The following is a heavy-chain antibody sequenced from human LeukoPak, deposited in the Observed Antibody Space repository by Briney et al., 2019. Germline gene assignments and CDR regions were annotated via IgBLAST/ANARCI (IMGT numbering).Heavy chain of an antibody. CDR3: ARDPGAAARRPEYFQH. D-gene: IGHD6-25*01. CDR2: INWNGDST. J-gene: IGHJ1*01. Sequence: GGSLRLSCAASGFTFSCYAMSWVRQAPGKGLGWVSGINWNGDSTGYGNSVKGRFTIHRDNGKNSLYLQMKSLRAEDTALYYCARDPGAAARRPEYFQHWGQGTLVTVSS. V-gene: IGHV3-20*04. CDR1: GFTFSCYA.